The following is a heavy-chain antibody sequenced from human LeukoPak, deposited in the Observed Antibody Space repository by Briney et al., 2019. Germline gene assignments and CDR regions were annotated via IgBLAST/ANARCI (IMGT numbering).Heavy chain of an antibody. CDR2: ISAYNGNT. CDR3: AREGYDILTGPYYYYGMDV. CDR1: GYTFTSYG. Sequence: ASVKVSCKASGYTFTSYGISWVRQAPGQGLEWMGWISAYNGNTNYAQKLQGRVTVTTDTSTSTAYMELRSLRSDDTAVYYCAREGYDILTGPYYYYGMDVWGQGTTVTVSS. J-gene: IGHJ6*02. D-gene: IGHD3-9*01. V-gene: IGHV1-18*01.